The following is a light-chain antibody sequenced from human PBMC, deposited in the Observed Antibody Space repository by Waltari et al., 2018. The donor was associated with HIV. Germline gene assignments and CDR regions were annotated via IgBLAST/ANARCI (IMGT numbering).Light chain of an antibody. CDR1: ALPKHN. V-gene: IGLV3-25*03. CDR3: QSADSSGPYRV. CDR2: KDS. Sequence: SYELTQPPSVSVSPGQTARNTCSGDALPKHNASWYQQKPGQAPVVVIYKDSERPSGIPERFSGSSSGTTVTLTISGVQAEDEADYYCQSADSSGPYRVFGGGTKLTVL. J-gene: IGLJ3*02.